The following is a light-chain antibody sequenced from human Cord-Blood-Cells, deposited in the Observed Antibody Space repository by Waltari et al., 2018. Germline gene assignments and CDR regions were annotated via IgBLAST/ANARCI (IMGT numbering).Light chain of an antibody. CDR2: DVS. CDR3: SSYTSSSIWV. CDR1: SRDAGGYNY. J-gene: IGLJ3*02. V-gene: IGLV2-14*01. Sequence: QSALTQPASVSGSPGQSITISCTGTSRDAGGYNYFSWYQQHPGKAPKLILYDVSNRPSGVSNRFSGSKSDNTASLTISGLQAEDEADYYCSSYTSSSIWVFGGGTKLTVL.